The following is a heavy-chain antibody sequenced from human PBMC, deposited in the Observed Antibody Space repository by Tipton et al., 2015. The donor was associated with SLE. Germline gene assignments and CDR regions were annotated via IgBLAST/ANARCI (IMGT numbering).Heavy chain of an antibody. D-gene: IGHD1-1*01. CDR2: IYYSGST. V-gene: IGHV4-31*03. CDR1: GGSISSGGYY. CDR3: ARGQLMGRAAPYIDV. J-gene: IGHJ6*03. Sequence: TLSLTCTVSGGSISSGGYYWSWIRQHPGKGLEWIGDIYYSGSTYYNPSLKSRVTISVDTSKNQFSLKLTSVTAADTAVYYCARGQLMGRAAPYIDVWGRGTTVIVSS.